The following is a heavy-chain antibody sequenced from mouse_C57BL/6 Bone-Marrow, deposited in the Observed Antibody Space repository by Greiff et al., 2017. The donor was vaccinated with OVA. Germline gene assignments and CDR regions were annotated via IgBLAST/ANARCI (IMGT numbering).Heavy chain of an antibody. CDR3: TKKEGDY. CDR2: IDPENGDT. CDR1: GFNIKDDY. Sequence: EVQLQQSGAELVRPGASVKLSCTASGFNIKDDYMHWVKQRPEQGLEWIGWIDPENGDTEYASKFQGKATITADTSSNTAYLQLSSLTSEDTAVYYCTKKEGDYWGQGTTLTVSS. V-gene: IGHV14-4*01. J-gene: IGHJ2*01.